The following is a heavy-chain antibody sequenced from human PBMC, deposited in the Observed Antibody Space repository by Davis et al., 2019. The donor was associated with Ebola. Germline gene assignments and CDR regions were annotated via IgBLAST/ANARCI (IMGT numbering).Heavy chain of an antibody. Sequence: GESLKISCKGSGYSFTSYWIAWVRQMPGKGLEWMGIIYAGDSDTRYSPSFEGQVTISVDRSITTAYLQWSSLKASDTAIYYCARHGSRRWLQTDYWGQGTLVNVSS. V-gene: IGHV5-51*01. D-gene: IGHD5-24*01. CDR3: ARHGSRRWLQTDY. J-gene: IGHJ4*02. CDR1: GYSFTSYW. CDR2: IYAGDSDT.